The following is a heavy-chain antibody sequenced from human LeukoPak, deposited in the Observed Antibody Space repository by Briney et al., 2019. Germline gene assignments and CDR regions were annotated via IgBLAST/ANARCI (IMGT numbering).Heavy chain of an antibody. Sequence: PGGSLRLSCAVSGFSVGEAWMSWVRQAPGKGLEWVGRIKSKTDGGTTDFAASVKGRFSISRDDAGNTLYLQMNSLKIEDTAVYYCTGPPDWGQGTLVTVSS. V-gene: IGHV3-15*01. CDR3: TGPPD. CDR1: GFSVGEAW. CDR2: IKSKTDGGTT. J-gene: IGHJ4*02.